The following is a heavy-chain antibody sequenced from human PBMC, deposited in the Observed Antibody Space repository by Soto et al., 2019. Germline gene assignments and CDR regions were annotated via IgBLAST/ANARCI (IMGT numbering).Heavy chain of an antibody. J-gene: IGHJ6*02. CDR2: IYYSGST. Sequence: SETLSLTCPVSGGSISSGDYYWSWIRQPPGKGLEWIGYIYYSGSTYYNPSLKSRVTIAVDTSKNQFSLKLSSVTAADTAGYYCARDGGGYYGMDVWGQGTTVTVSS. CDR3: ARDGGGYYGMDV. V-gene: IGHV4-30-4*01. D-gene: IGHD3-16*01. CDR1: GGSISSGDYY.